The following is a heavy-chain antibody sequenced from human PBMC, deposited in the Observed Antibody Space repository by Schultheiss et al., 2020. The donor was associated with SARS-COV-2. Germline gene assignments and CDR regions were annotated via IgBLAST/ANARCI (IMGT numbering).Heavy chain of an antibody. V-gene: IGHV3-23*01. CDR3: AKDQRVDSGYEEPFDY. D-gene: IGHD5-12*01. CDR2: ISGSGGST. Sequence: GESLKISCAASGFTFSSYWMHWVRQAPGKGLEWVSAISGSGGSTYYADSVKGRFTISRDNSKNTLYLQMNSLRAEDTAVYYCAKDQRVDSGYEEPFDYWGQGTLVTVSS. J-gene: IGHJ4*02. CDR1: GFTFSSYW.